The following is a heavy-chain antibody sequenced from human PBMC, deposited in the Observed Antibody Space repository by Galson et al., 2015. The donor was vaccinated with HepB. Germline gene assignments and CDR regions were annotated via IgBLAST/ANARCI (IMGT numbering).Heavy chain of an antibody. D-gene: IGHD2-2*02. J-gene: IGHJ4*02. CDR3: ARDTTIVVVPAAILVY. Sequence: SVKVSCKASGYTFTSYYMHWVRQAPGQGLEWMGIINPSGGSTSYAQKFQGRVTMTRDAPTSTVYMELSSLRSEDTAVYYCARDTTIVVVPAAILVYWGQGTLVTVSS. V-gene: IGHV1-46*01. CDR1: GYTFTSYY. CDR2: INPSGGST.